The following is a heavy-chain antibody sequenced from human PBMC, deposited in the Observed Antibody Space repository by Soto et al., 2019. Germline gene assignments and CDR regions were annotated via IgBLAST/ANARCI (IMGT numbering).Heavy chain of an antibody. Sequence: VQLVESGGGVVQPGRSLRLSCAASGFTFSSYAMHWVRQAPGKGLEWVAVISYDGSNKYYADSVKGRFTISRDNSKNTLYLQMNSLRAEDTAVYYCARDSSGWYDLDYWGQGTLVTVSS. CDR1: GFTFSSYA. D-gene: IGHD6-19*01. J-gene: IGHJ4*02. CDR3: ARDSSGWYDLDY. CDR2: ISYDGSNK. V-gene: IGHV3-30-3*01.